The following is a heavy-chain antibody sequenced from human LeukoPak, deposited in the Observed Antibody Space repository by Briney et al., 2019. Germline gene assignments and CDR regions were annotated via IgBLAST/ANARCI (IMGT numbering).Heavy chain of an antibody. CDR2: ISSSTSYI. V-gene: IGHV3-21*01. Sequence: GGSLRLSCTASGFTFSSYDMHWVRQAPGKGLEWVSSISSSTSYIYYADSVKGRFTISRDNAKNSLYLQMNSLRPEDTAVYYCARENSGSYYQFDCWGQGTLVTVSS. J-gene: IGHJ4*02. CDR1: GFTFSSYD. CDR3: ARENSGSYYQFDC. D-gene: IGHD1-26*01.